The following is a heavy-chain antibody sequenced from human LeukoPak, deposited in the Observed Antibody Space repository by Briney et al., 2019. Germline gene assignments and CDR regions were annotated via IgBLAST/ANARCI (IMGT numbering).Heavy chain of an antibody. CDR2: ISSSSSYI. V-gene: IGHV3-21*01. Sequence: TGGSLRLSCAASGFTFSSYSMNWVRQAPGKGLEWVSSISSSSSYIYYADSVKGRFTISRDNAKNSLFLQMNSLRAEDTAVYYCASGGFCSWYVSRWGQGTLVTVSS. D-gene: IGHD6-13*01. CDR3: ASGGFCSWYVSR. CDR1: GFTFSSYS. J-gene: IGHJ4*02.